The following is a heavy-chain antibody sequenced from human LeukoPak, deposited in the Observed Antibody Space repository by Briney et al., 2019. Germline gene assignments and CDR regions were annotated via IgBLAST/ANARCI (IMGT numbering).Heavy chain of an antibody. Sequence: GESLKISCKGSRDSFTNYWIGWVRQMPGKGLEWMGLIYPYDSDTRYSPSFQGQVTISVDKSISTAYLQWTSLKASDTALYFCARGPDGAYCFDSWGQGTLVSVSS. CDR3: ARGPDGAYCFDS. J-gene: IGHJ4*02. D-gene: IGHD1-14*01. V-gene: IGHV5-51*01. CDR2: IYPYDSDT. CDR1: RDSFTNYW.